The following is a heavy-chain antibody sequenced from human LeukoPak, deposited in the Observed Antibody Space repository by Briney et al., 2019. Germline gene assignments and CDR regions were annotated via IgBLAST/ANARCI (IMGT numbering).Heavy chain of an antibody. J-gene: IGHJ4*02. D-gene: IGHD6-13*01. CDR3: ARDLTIVAAGTFGY. CDR1: GGTFSSYA. CDR2: INIYNGNT. V-gene: IGHV1-18*01. Sequence: ASVKVSCKASGGTFSSYAISWVRQAPGQGPEWMGWINIYNGNTNYAQKFQGRVTVTTDTSTSTVYMELRSLRSDDTAIYYCARDLTIVAAGTFGYWGQGTLVTVSS.